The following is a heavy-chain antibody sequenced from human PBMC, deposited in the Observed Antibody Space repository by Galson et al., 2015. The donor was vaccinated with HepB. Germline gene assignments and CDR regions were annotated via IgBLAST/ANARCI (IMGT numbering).Heavy chain of an antibody. Sequence: SLRLSCAASGFTFSSYGMHWVRQAPGKGLEWVAVISYDGSNKYYADSVKGRFTISRDNSKNTLYLQMNSLRAEDTAVYYCAKAGRIRLDCGGNSVPYWGQGTLVTVSS. CDR3: AKAGRIRLDCGGNSVPY. CDR2: ISYDGSNK. V-gene: IGHV3-30*18. J-gene: IGHJ4*02. D-gene: IGHD4-23*01. CDR1: GFTFSSYG.